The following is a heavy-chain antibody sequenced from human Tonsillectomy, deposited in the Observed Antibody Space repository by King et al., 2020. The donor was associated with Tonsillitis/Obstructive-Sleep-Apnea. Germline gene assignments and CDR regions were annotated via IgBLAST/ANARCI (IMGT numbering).Heavy chain of an antibody. CDR3: GTNAGDYYYYMDV. CDR1: GGSFSGYY. D-gene: IGHD2-2*01. CDR2: INHSGST. Sequence: VQLQQWGAGLLKPSETLSLTCGVYGGSFSGYYWSWIRQPPGKGLDWIGGINHSGSTDYNSSLKSRVTISRDTSKNQFSLRLSSVTAADTAVYYCGTNAGDYYYYMDVWGKGTTVTVS. J-gene: IGHJ6*03. V-gene: IGHV4-34*01.